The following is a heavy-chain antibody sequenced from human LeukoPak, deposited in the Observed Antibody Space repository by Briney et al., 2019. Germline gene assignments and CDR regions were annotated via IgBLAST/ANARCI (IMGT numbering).Heavy chain of an antibody. CDR2: ISGSGGAT. J-gene: IGHJ4*02. Sequence: PGGSLRLSCAASGFTFNTYGMSWVRQAPGKGLEWVSGISGSGGATYYADSVKGRFTISRDDPHNTLYLQMKTLRAEDTAVYFCARGGVNYYGSGTYYLMYYFDYWGQRALGTVSS. D-gene: IGHD3-10*01. CDR3: ARGGVNYYGSGTYYLMYYFDY. V-gene: IGHV3-23*01. CDR1: GFTFNTYG.